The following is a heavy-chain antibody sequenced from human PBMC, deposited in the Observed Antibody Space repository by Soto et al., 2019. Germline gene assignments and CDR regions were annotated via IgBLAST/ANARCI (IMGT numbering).Heavy chain of an antibody. CDR2: IYYSGST. CDR1: GGSISSGGYY. Sequence: QVQLQESGPGLVKPSQTLSLTCTVSGGSISSGGYYGSWIRQHPGKGLEWIGYIYYSGSTYYNPSLKSRVTISVDTSKNQFSLKLSAVTAADTAVYYCARCGFLEFGFDSWGQGTMVAVSS. V-gene: IGHV4-31*03. J-gene: IGHJ3*02. D-gene: IGHD3-3*01. CDR3: ARCGFLEFGFDS.